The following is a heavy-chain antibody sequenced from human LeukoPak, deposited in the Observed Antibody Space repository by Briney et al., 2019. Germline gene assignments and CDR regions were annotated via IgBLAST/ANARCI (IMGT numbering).Heavy chain of an antibody. CDR2: INPNSGGT. D-gene: IGHD3-10*01. CDR3: VRDGEVIIKPAASFPHDAFDI. Sequence: ASVKVSCKASGYTFTGYYMQWVRQAPGQGLEWMGWINPNSGGTNYAQKFQGRVTMTRDTATSTVYMELSSLRSEDTAVYYCVRDGEVIIKPAASFPHDAFDIWGQGTMVIVSS. V-gene: IGHV1-2*02. J-gene: IGHJ3*02. CDR1: GYTFTGYY.